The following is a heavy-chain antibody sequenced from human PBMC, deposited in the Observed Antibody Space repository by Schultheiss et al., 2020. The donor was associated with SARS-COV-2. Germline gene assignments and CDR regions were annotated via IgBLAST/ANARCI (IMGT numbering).Heavy chain of an antibody. D-gene: IGHD4-23*01. CDR1: GFTFSTYT. J-gene: IGHJ4*03. CDR2: IKSKTDGGTT. CDR3: AKADGTTVLNGDY. Sequence: GGSLRLSCAASGFTFSTYTMNWVRQAPGKGLEWVGRIKSKTDGGTTDYAAPVKGRFTISRDDSKNSLYLQMNSLKTEDTAVYYCAKADGTTVLNGDYWGQGTTVTVSS. V-gene: IGHV3-15*01.